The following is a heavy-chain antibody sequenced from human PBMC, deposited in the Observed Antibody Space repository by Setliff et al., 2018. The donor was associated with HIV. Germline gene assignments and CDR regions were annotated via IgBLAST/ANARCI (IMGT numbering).Heavy chain of an antibody. J-gene: IGHJ4*02. CDR3: ASYREAERWLQLGGNFDY. CDR1: GDSISTDY. Sequence: PSETLSLTCTVSGDSISTDYWTWIRQPPGKGLEWIGYIYNSASTSYNPSLKSRVTISVDTSKNQFSLKLSSVTAADTAVYYCASYREAERWLQLGGNFDYWGQGTQVTVSS. V-gene: IGHV4-4*09. CDR2: IYNSAST. D-gene: IGHD5-12*01.